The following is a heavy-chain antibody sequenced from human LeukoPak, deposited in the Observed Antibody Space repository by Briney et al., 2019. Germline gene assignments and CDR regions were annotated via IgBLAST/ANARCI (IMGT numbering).Heavy chain of an antibody. J-gene: IGHJ5*02. Sequence: GASVKVSCKSSGYTFTSYAMNWVRPAPGQGLEWMGWINTNTGNPTYAQGFTGRFVFSLDTSVSTAYLQISSLKAEDTAVYYCASAVSSSWYSEWFDPWGQGTLVTVST. CDR3: ASAVSSSWYSEWFDP. CDR1: GYTFTSYA. CDR2: INTNTGNP. V-gene: IGHV7-4-1*02. D-gene: IGHD6-13*01.